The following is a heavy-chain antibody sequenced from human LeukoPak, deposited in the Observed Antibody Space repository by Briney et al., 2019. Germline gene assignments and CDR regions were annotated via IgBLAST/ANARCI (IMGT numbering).Heavy chain of an antibody. V-gene: IGHV3-48*04. CDR3: ATDSPETAAFDY. CDR2: IVGSSSTI. D-gene: IGHD1-1*01. Sequence: QPGGSLRLSCAASGFSFSTYSMNWVRQAPGKGLEWVSYIVGSSSTIYYADSVKGRFTISRDNAKNSLYLQMDSLRAEDTAVYYCATDSPETAAFDYWGQGTLVTVPS. CDR1: GFSFSTYS. J-gene: IGHJ4*02.